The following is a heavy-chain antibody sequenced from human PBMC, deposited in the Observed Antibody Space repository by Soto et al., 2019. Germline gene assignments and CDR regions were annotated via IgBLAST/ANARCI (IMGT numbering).Heavy chain of an antibody. CDR1: GFTFSDYA. V-gene: IGHV3-23*01. D-gene: IGHD3-3*01. Sequence: EVQLLESGGGLVQSEGSLRLSCVASGFTFSDYAMSWVRQAPGKGLDWVSSISTGGGTTYYADSVKGRFTVSRDNSKNALYLQTNSLRAEDTAVYYCVRGWRDVDYWGQGPLVTVSS. CDR2: ISTGGGTT. J-gene: IGHJ4*02. CDR3: VRGWRDVDY.